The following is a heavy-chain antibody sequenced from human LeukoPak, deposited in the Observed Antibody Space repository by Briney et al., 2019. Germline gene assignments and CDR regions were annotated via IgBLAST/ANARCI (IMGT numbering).Heavy chain of an antibody. V-gene: IGHV4-59*01. J-gene: IGHJ4*02. Sequence: PSETLSLTCTVSGGSISSYYWSWIRQPPGKGLEWIGYIYYSGSTNYNPSLKSRVTISVDTSKNQFSLKLSSVTAADTAVYYCARDEEGEGFDYWGQGTPVTVSS. CDR1: GGSISSYY. CDR3: ARDEEGEGFDY. CDR2: IYYSGST. D-gene: IGHD1-26*01.